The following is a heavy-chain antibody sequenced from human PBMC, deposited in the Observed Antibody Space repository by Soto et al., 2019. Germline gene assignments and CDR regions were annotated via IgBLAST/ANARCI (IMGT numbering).Heavy chain of an antibody. V-gene: IGHV3-11*01. D-gene: IGHD2-21*01. Sequence: PGGSLRLSRTATGFTFNDYSMSWIRQAPGKGLEWLSYITSSGSATYYADSVKGRFTISRDNAKNSLFLQGNSLRPEDTAVYFCARDRENYYCCGGNADAMDDWGQGTTVT. CDR1: GFTFNDYS. CDR3: ARDRENYYCCGGNADAMDD. J-gene: IGHJ6*02. CDR2: ITSSGSAT.